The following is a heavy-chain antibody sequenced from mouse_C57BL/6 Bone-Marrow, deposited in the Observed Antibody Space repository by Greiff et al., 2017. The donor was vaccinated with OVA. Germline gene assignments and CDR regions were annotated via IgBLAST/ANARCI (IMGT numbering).Heavy chain of an antibody. D-gene: IGHD4-1*02. CDR1: GYSITSGYY. CDR3: ARSTTGTSDY. V-gene: IGHV3-6*01. CDR2: ISYDGSN. J-gene: IGHJ2*01. Sequence: EVKLMESGPGLVKPSQSLSLTCSVTGYSITSGYYWNWIRQFPGNKLEWMGCISYDGSNNYNPSLKNRISITRDTSKNQFFLKLNSVTTEDTATYYCARSTTGTSDYWGQGTTLTVSS.